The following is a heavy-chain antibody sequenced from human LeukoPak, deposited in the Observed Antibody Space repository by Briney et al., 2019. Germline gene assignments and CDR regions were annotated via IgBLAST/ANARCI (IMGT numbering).Heavy chain of an antibody. CDR3: TKGTYCFPPRYYMGV. J-gene: IGHJ6*03. CDR1: GFTFEDNA. Sequence: PGGSLRPSCAASGFTFEDNAMHWVRQAPGKGLEWVSHIAWDGVTTYYADAVKVRFAISRDNNKTFVYLQMNSLRRDGSPQYYGTKGTYCFPPRYYMGVWGKGTRVTVSS. V-gene: IGHV3-43D*04. CDR2: IAWDGVTT. D-gene: IGHD2-15*01.